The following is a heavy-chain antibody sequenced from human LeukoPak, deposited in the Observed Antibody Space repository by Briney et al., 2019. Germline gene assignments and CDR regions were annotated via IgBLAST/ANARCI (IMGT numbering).Heavy chain of an antibody. CDR2: IYSGGST. J-gene: IGHJ4*02. V-gene: IGHV3-53*01. Sequence: GGSLRLSWAASGFTVSSNYMSWVRQAPGKGLEWVSVIYSGGSTYYADSVKGRFTISRDNSKNTLYLQMNSLRAEDTAVYYCARETRYYDSSGYHAAFDYWGQGTLVTVSS. CDR3: ARETRYYDSSGYHAAFDY. D-gene: IGHD3-22*01. CDR1: GFTVSSNY.